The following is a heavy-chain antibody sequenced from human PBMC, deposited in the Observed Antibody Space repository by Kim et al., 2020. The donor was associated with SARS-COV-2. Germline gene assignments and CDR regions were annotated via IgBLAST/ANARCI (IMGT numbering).Heavy chain of an antibody. CDR1: GGSISSSYCY. CDR2: ICYNGST. CDR3: ARDQVESNGDPTSGVDY. J-gene: IGHJ4*01. Sequence: SETLSLTCTVSGGSISSSYCYWGWVRQPPGKGLEWIGSICYNGSTYYNPSLKSRVTISVDTSKNQFSLKLSSVTAATAVYYCARDQVESNGDPTSGVDY. D-gene: IGHD4-17*01. V-gene: IGHV4-39*07.